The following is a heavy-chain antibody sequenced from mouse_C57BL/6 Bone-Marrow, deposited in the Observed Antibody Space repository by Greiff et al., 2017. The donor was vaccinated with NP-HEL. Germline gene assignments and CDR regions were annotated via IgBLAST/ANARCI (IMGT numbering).Heavy chain of an antibody. D-gene: IGHD2-5*01. J-gene: IGHJ4*01. V-gene: IGHV1-7*01. CDR2: INPSSGYT. CDR1: GYTFTSYW. CDR3: ARRDSNPYYAMDY. Sequence: VQLQQSGAELAKPGASVKLSCKASGYTFTSYWMHWVKQRPGQGLEWIGYINPSSGYTKYNQKFKDKATLTADKSSSTAYMQLSSLTYEDSAVYYCARRDSNPYYAMDYWGQGTSVTVSS.